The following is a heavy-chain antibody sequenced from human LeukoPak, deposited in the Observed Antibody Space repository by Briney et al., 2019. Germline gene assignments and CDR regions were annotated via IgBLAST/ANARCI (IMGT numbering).Heavy chain of an antibody. CDR1: GFTINTYW. Sequence: GGSLRLSCAASGFTINTYWMSWVRQAPGKGLEWVANIKQDGSEKYYVDSVKGRFTISRDNAKNSLYLQMNSLRAEDTAVYYCARGLYGGNFPFDYWGQGTLVTVSS. V-gene: IGHV3-7*05. CDR2: IKQDGSEK. CDR3: ARGLYGGNFPFDY. D-gene: IGHD4-23*01. J-gene: IGHJ4*02.